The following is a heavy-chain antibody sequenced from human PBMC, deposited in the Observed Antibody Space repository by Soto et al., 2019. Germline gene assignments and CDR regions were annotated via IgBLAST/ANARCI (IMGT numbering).Heavy chain of an antibody. CDR3: AHLLWFGDVST. CDR1: GFTFSSYA. Sequence: EVQLLESGGGLVQPGGSLRLSCAASGFTFSSYAMSWVRQAPGKGLEWVSAISGSGGSTYYADSVKGRFTISRDNSKNPRYRQMTSLRAGDTAVYYCAHLLWFGDVSTWGQGTLVTVSS. V-gene: IGHV3-23*01. J-gene: IGHJ5*02. D-gene: IGHD3-10*01. CDR2: ISGSGGST.